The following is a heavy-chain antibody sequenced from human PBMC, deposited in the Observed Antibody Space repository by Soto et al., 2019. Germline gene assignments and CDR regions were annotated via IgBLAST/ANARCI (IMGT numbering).Heavy chain of an antibody. Sequence: SVKVSCKASGGTFSSYAISWVRQAPGQGLEWMGGIIPIYGTANYAQKFQVRVTITADESTSTAYLELSSLRSEDTAVYYCARDRGAGSGFGYYYYGIDGWGQGTTVTGSS. D-gene: IGHD3-10*01. CDR1: GGTFSSYA. V-gene: IGHV1-69*13. CDR3: ARDRGAGSGFGYYYYGIDG. J-gene: IGHJ6*02. CDR2: IIPIYGTA.